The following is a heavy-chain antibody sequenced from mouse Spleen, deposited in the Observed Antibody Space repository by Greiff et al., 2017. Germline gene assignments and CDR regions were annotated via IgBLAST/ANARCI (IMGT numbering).Heavy chain of an antibody. D-gene: IGHD1-1*01. V-gene: IGHV6-6*01. CDR3: TRPIITTVVGAMDY. CDR2: IRNKANNHAT. CDR1: GFTFSDAW. Sequence: EVHLVESGGGLVQPGGSMKLSCAASGFTFSDAWMDWVRQSPEKGLEWVAEIRNKANNHATYYAESVKGRFTISRDDSKSSVYLQMNSLRAEDTSIYYCTRPIITTVVGAMDYWGQGTSVTVSS. J-gene: IGHJ4*01.